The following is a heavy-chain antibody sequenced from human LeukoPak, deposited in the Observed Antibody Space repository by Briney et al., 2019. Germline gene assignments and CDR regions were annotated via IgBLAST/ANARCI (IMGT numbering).Heavy chain of an antibody. Sequence: HPGGSLRLSCAASGFTFSSYAMHWVRQAPGKGLEWVAVISYDGSNKYYADSVKGRFTISRDNSKNTLYLQMNSLRAEDTAVYYCARDRVSSSWYEFDYWGQGTLVTVSS. V-gene: IGHV3-30-3*01. CDR2: ISYDGSNK. CDR3: ARDRVSSSWYEFDY. J-gene: IGHJ4*02. CDR1: GFTFSSYA. D-gene: IGHD6-13*01.